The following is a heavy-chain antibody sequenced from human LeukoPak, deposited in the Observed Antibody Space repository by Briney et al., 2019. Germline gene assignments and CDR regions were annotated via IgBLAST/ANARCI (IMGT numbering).Heavy chain of an antibody. CDR3: AKDMGYCSSATCYGLDY. D-gene: IGHD2-2*01. CDR2: VSGGGGTT. Sequence: GGSLRLSCAASGFTFSSYAMSWVRQAPGKGLEWVSTVSGGGGTTYYADSGKGRFTISRDNSKNTLFLQMNSLRAEDTAIYYCAKDMGYCSSATCYGLDYWGQGTLVTVSS. CDR1: GFTFSSYA. J-gene: IGHJ4*02. V-gene: IGHV3-23*01.